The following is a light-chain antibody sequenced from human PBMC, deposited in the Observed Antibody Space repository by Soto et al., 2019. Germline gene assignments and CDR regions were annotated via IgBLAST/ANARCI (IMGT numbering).Light chain of an antibody. Sequence: QSVLTQPPSASGTPGQRVTISCSGSSSNIGSYTVNWYQHLPGTAPKLLIYSNSQRPSGVPDRFSGSKPGTSASLAISGLQSEDEADYYCAAWHDSLNGYVFGTGTKVT. CDR1: SSNIGSYT. CDR3: AAWHDSLNGYV. CDR2: SNS. J-gene: IGLJ1*01. V-gene: IGLV1-44*01.